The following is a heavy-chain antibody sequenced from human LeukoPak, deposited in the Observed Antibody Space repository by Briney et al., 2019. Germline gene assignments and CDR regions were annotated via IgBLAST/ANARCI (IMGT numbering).Heavy chain of an antibody. CDR1: GGSISNYY. J-gene: IGHJ4*02. CDR2: IHYSGHT. CDR3: ARQQLPDGTYYFDY. Sequence: SGTLSLTCTVSGGSISNYYWSWIRQPPGQGLEWIAYIHYSGHTNYNPSLKSRVTISLDTSKNQFSLKLTSVTAADTALYYCARQQLPDGTYYFDYWGQGTLVTVSS. V-gene: IGHV4-59*01. D-gene: IGHD6-13*01.